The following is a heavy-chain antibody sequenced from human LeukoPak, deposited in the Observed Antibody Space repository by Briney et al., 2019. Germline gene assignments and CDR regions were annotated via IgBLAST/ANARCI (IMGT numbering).Heavy chain of an antibody. V-gene: IGHV4-39*01. D-gene: IGHD2-21*01. J-gene: IGHJ3*02. CDR3: ARRQGNSLGAFDI. CDR2: IYYSGST. CDR1: GGSISSSSYY. Sequence: SETLSLTCTVSGGSISSSSYYWGWIRQPPGKGLEWIGSIYYSGSTYYNPSLKSRVTISVDTSKNQFSLKLSSVTAADTAVYYCARRQGNSLGAFDIWGQGTMITVSS.